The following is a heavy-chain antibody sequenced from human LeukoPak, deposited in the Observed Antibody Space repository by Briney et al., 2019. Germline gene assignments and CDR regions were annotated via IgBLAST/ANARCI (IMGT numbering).Heavy chain of an antibody. CDR1: GFTFNSYG. CDR3: ATGRIAAAGNYYFDY. V-gene: IGHV3-30*03. CDR2: ISNDGSRK. J-gene: IGHJ4*02. Sequence: PGRSLRLSCAASGFTFNSYGMHWVRQAPGKGPEWVAVISNDGSRKDYGDSVKGRFTISRDNSKNTLYLQMNSLRAEDTAVYYCATGRIAAAGNYYFDYWGQGTLVTVSS. D-gene: IGHD6-13*01.